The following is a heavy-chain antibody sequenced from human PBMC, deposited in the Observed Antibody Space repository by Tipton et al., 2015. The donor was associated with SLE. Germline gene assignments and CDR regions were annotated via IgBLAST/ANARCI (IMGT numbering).Heavy chain of an antibody. CDR2: ISPMFGTA. D-gene: IGHD3-3*01. J-gene: IGHJ3*02. CDR3: ARNISLKDFWSGNRNDAFDI. V-gene: IGHV1-69*01. Sequence: QLVQSGAEVKKPGSSMKVSCKASGITFSDYAVSWVRQAPGQGLEWMGGISPMFGTANYAQKFQARVTITTDESTSTAYMELSSLRSEDTALYYCARNISLKDFWSGNRNDAFDIWGQGTMVTVSS. CDR1: GITFSDYA.